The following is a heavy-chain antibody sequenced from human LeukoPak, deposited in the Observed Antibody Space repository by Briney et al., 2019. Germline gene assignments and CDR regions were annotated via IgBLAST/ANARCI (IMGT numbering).Heavy chain of an antibody. V-gene: IGHV4-34*01. CDR1: GGSFSGYY. Sequence: SETLSLTCAVYGGSFSGYYWSWIRQPPGKGLEWIGEINHSGSTNYNPSLKSRVTISVDTSKNQFSLKLSSVTAADTAVYYCARTPDYYDSSGYPHWGQGTLVTVSS. CDR2: INHSGST. CDR3: ARTPDYYDSSGYPH. J-gene: IGHJ4*02. D-gene: IGHD3-22*01.